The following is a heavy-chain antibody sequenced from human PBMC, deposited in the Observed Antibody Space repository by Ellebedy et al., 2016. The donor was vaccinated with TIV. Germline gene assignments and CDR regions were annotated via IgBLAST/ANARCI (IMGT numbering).Heavy chain of an antibody. D-gene: IGHD3-22*01. CDR1: GESFSGYY. CDR2: SNHSGST. J-gene: IGHJ4*02. CDR3: ARFRGLYYYDSSGYYYDY. Sequence: MPSETLSLTCTVSGESFSGYYWSWIRQPPGKGLEWIGESNHSGSTNYNPSLKSRVTISVDTSKNQFSLKLSSVTAAETAVYYCARFRGLYYYDSSGYYYDYWGQGTLVTVSS. V-gene: IGHV4-34*01.